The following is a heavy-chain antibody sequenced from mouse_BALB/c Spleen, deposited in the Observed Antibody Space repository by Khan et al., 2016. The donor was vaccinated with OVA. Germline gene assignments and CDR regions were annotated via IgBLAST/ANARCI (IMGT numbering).Heavy chain of an antibody. CDR3: TRQGYVAWFTY. Sequence: EVQLQQSGPELMKPGASVKISCKASGYSFTSYYIHWVIQSHGKSLEWIGYIDPFSGGTTYNQKFKGKATLTVDKSSNTAYIHLINLTSEDSAAYYCTRQGYVAWFTYWGQGTLVTVSA. V-gene: IGHV1S135*01. CDR1: GYSFTSYY. D-gene: IGHD2-2*01. J-gene: IGHJ3*01. CDR2: IDPFSGGT.